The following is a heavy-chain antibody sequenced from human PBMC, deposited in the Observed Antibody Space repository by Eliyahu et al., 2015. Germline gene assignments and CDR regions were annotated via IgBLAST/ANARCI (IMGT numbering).Heavy chain of an antibody. CDR1: GFTFDKYA. CDR2: ISSSGGST. CDR3: AKGLGTVRGAFDI. J-gene: IGHJ3*02. D-gene: IGHD1-1*01. V-gene: IGHV3-23*01. Sequence: EVQLLQSGGGLVQPGGSLRLSCATSGFTFDKYAMNWVRQVPGRGLEWVSFISSSGGSTLYADSVKGRFTISRDNSKNTLDLQMNSLGIEDTAVYYCAKGLGTVRGAFDIWGQGTMVTVSS.